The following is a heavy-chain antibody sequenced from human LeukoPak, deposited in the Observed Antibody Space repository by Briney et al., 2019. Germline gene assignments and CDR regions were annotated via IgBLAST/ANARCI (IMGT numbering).Heavy chain of an antibody. Sequence: SETLSLTCTVSGGSISSGGYYWSWIRQHPGKGLEWIGYIYYSGSTYYNPSLKSRVTISVDTSKNQFSLKLSSVTAADTAVYYCARVLWNYFDYWGQGTLVTVSS. J-gene: IGHJ4*02. CDR3: ARVLWNYFDY. D-gene: IGHD3-16*01. V-gene: IGHV4-31*03. CDR1: GGSISSGGYY. CDR2: IYYSGST.